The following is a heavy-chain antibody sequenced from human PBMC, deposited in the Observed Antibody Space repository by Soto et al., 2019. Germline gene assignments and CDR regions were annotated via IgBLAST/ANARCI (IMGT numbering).Heavy chain of an antibody. CDR1: GGSISSSSYY. V-gene: IGHV4-39*01. Sequence: LSLTCTVSGGSISSSSYYWGWIRQPPGKGLEWIGSIYYSGSTYYNPSLKSRVTISVDTSKNQFSLKLSSVTAADTAVYYCARHLKPVRITIFGLVIPYYFAYWVQGTLVTVSS. CDR3: ARHLKPVRITIFGLVIPYYFAY. D-gene: IGHD3-3*01. CDR2: IYYSGST. J-gene: IGHJ4*02.